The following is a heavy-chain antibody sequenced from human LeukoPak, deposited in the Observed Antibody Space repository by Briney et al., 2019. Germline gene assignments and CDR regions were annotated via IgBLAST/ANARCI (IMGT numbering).Heavy chain of an antibody. J-gene: IGHJ6*02. CDR2: ISYDGSNK. CDR3: AKDGGYYDFWSGSHYYYYYGMDV. V-gene: IGHV3-30*18. D-gene: IGHD3-3*01. CDR1: GFTFSSYG. Sequence: GGSLRLSCAASGFTFSSYGMHWVRQAPGKGLEWVAVISYDGSNKYYADSVKGRFTISRDNSKNTLYLQMNSLRAEDTAVYYCAKDGGYYDFWSGSHYYYYYGMDVWGQGTTVTVSS.